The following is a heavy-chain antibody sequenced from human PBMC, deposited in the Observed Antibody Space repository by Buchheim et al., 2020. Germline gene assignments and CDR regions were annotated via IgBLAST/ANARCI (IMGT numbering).Heavy chain of an antibody. CDR1: GFTFSSYA. Sequence: QVQLVKSGGGVVQPGRSLRLSCAASGFTFSSYAMHWVRQAPGKGLEWVAVISYDGSNKYYADSVKGRFTISRDNSKNTLYLQMNSLRAEDTAVYYCARVGYSYGYFGYYFDYWGQGTL. J-gene: IGHJ4*02. V-gene: IGHV3-30*04. D-gene: IGHD5-18*01. CDR2: ISYDGSNK. CDR3: ARVGYSYGYFGYYFDY.